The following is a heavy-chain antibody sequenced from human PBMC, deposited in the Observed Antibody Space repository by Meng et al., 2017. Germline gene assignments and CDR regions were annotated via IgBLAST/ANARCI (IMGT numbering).Heavy chain of an antibody. CDR2: INAGNSDT. V-gene: IGHV1-3*01. Sequence: HVQCVQSGAEVKTPGASVKVSCKAFGYTFTTYAIHWGRQAPGQRLEWMGWINAGNSDTKYSQKLQGRVTITRDTSASTVYMEVSSLRSEDTGVYYCARAIAVSGTGRFDYWGQGTLVTVSS. D-gene: IGHD6-19*01. J-gene: IGHJ4*02. CDR3: ARAIAVSGTGRFDY. CDR1: GYTFTTYA.